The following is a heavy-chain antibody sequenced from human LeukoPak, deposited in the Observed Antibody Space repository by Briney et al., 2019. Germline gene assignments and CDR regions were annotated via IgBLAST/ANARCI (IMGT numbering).Heavy chain of an antibody. Sequence: SVKVSCKASGFTFTSSAVQWVRQARGQRLERIGWIVVGSGNTNYAQKFQERVTITRDMSTSTAYMELSSLRSEDTAVYYCAAALVVGDAFDIWGQGTMVTVSS. CDR3: AAALVVGDAFDI. J-gene: IGHJ3*02. CDR1: GFTFTSSA. CDR2: IVVGSGNT. V-gene: IGHV1-58*01. D-gene: IGHD2-15*01.